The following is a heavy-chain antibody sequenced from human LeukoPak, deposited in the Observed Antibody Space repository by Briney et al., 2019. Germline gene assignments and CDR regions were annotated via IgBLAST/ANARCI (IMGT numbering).Heavy chain of an antibody. CDR1: GYTFTGYY. J-gene: IGHJ4*02. Sequence: SVTVSCKASGYTFTGYYMHWVRQAPGQGLEWMGRINPSSGGTNYAQKFQGRVTMTRDTSITTAYMELSSLRSDDTAVYYCASWDWNPNYYFDYWGQGTLVTVSS. CDR2: INPSSGGT. D-gene: IGHD1-1*01. V-gene: IGHV1-2*06. CDR3: ASWDWNPNYYFDY.